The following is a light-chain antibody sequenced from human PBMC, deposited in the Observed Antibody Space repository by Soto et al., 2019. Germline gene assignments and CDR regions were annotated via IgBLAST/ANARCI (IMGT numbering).Light chain of an antibody. Sequence: QSVLTQPPSVSGAPVQRVTISCTGSSSNIGTGYDVHWYQHLPRTAPKLLIYGNYNRPSGVPDRFSASKSLTSASLAITRLRAEDEADSDRQSYDDSLRGAGFCGGANLTVL. J-gene: IGLJ3*02. CDR3: QSYDDSLRGAG. V-gene: IGLV1-40*01. CDR1: SSNIGTGYD. CDR2: GNY.